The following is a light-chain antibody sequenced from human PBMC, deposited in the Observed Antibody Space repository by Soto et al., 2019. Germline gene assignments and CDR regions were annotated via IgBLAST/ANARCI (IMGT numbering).Light chain of an antibody. CDR1: SSNIGAGSD. Sequence: QSVLTQPPSVSGAPGQRVIISCTGSSSNIGAGSDVHWYQHLPGTAPKLLIYANTNRPSGVPDRFSASKSGTSASLAITGLQAEDEGDYYCQSYDSSLSGSLFGGGTKVTVL. J-gene: IGLJ3*02. CDR2: ANT. V-gene: IGLV1-40*01. CDR3: QSYDSSLSGSL.